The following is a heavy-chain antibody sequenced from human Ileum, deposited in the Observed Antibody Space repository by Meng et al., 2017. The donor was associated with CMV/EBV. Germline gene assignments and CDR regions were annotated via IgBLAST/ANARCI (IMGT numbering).Heavy chain of an antibody. CDR3: ARASYYDSSYFDN. V-gene: IGHV4-30-4*08. Sequence: GQLRESGPELVKPSQTLSLTCPVSGAAISSSNYYWGWIRQPPGKGLEWIGYIHYSGSTYYNPSLKSRVTISEDTSKNQFSLKLNSVTAADTAVYYCARASYYDSSYFDNWGQGTLVTVSS. J-gene: IGHJ4*02. CDR1: GAAISSSNYY. D-gene: IGHD3-22*01. CDR2: IHYSGST.